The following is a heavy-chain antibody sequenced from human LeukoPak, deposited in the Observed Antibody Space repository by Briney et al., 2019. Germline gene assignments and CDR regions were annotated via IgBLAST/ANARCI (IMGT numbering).Heavy chain of an antibody. D-gene: IGHD1-26*01. CDR3: ARDLTSGSYPPTYYFDY. J-gene: IGHJ4*02. CDR1: GDSVSSNSAA. V-gene: IGHV6-1*01. CDR2: TYYWSKWYN. Sequence: SQTLPLTCAISGDSVSSNSAAWNWIRQSPSRGLEWLGRTYYWSKWYNDYAVSVKSRITINPDTSKNQFSLQLNSVTPEDTAVYYCARDLTSGSYPPTYYFDYWGQGTLVTVSS.